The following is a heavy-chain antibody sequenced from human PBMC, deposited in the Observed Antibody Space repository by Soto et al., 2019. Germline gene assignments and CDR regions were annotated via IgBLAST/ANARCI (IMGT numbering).Heavy chain of an antibody. CDR1: GFTFSSYA. CDR3: AKDLCSGGSCYSFGY. V-gene: IGHV3-23*01. J-gene: IGHJ4*02. Sequence: EVQLLESGGGLVQPGGSLRLSCAASGFTFSSYAMSWVRQAPGKGLEWVSAISGSGGSTYYAASVKGRFSISGENYKKKLYLEMNSLRAEDTAVYYCAKDLCSGGSCYSFGYWGQGTLVTVSS. CDR2: ISGSGGST. D-gene: IGHD2-15*01.